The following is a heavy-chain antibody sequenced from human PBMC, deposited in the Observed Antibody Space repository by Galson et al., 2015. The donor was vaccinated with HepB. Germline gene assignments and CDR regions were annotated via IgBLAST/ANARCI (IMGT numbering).Heavy chain of an antibody. CDR1: GGTFSSYA. Sequence: SVKVSCKASGGTFSSYAISWVRQAPGQGLEWMGGIIPIFGTANYAQKFQGRVTITADESTSTAYMELSSLRSEDTAVYYCARVQGGVVVPAAYGGYYYYYVDVWGKGTTVTVSS. CDR3: ARVQGGVVVPAAYGGYYYYYVDV. V-gene: IGHV1-69*13. D-gene: IGHD2-2*01. J-gene: IGHJ6*03. CDR2: IIPIFGTA.